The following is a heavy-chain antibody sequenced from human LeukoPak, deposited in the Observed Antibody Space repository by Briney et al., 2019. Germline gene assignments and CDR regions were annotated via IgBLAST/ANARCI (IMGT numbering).Heavy chain of an antibody. V-gene: IGHV1-18*01. CDR2: ISAYNGNT. CDR3: ARDRYGDSSGYYDYYYYYMDV. J-gene: IGHJ6*03. Sequence: ASVKVSCKASGYTFTSYGISWVRQAPGQGLEWMGWISAYNGNTNYAQKLQGRVTMTTDTSTSTAYMELRGLRSDDTAVYYCARDRYGDSSGYYDYYYYYMDVWGKGTTVTVSS. CDR1: GYTFTSYG. D-gene: IGHD3-22*01.